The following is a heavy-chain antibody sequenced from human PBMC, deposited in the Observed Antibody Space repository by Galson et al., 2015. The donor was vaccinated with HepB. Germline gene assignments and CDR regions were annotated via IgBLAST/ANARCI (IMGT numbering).Heavy chain of an antibody. Sequence: QSGAEVKKSGESLKISCKGSGYDFSTYWIGWVRQMPGRGLEWMAIIYPDDSDMRYNSSFQGQITTSVDKSISTAYLQWSSLKASDSALYYCARHKNWGSGFFDLWGQGTLVTVSS. V-gene: IGHV5-51*01. CDR1: GYDFSTYW. CDR2: IYPDDSDM. J-gene: IGHJ5*02. CDR3: ARHKNWGSGFFDL. D-gene: IGHD3-16*01.